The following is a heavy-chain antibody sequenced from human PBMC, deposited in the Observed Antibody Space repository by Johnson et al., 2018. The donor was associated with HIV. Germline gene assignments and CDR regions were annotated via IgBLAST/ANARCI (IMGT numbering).Heavy chain of an antibody. V-gene: IGHV3-13*01. CDR2: IGTTGDT. J-gene: IGHJ3*02. CDR3: AKDIQSHVNWNYADDAFDI. Sequence: VQLVESGGGLVQPGGSLRLSCAASGFTFSSYDMYWVRQTTGKGLEWVSGIGTTGDTYYPGSVKGRFTISSDNSKNSLYLQMNSLRAEDTALYYCAKDIQSHVNWNYADDAFDIWGQGTMVTVSS. D-gene: IGHD1-7*01. CDR1: GFTFSSYD.